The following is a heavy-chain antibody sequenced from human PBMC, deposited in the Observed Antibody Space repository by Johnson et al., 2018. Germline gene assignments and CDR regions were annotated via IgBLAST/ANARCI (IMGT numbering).Heavy chain of an antibody. Sequence: VQLVESGGGLVKPGGSLRLSCAASGFTFSNAWMNWVRQAPGKGLEWVGRIKSKTDGGTTDYAAPVKGRFTISRDDSKNTLYLQMNSLKTEDTAVYYCTTVVAAERRKDAFDIWGQGTMVTVSS. CDR3: TTVVAAERRKDAFDI. V-gene: IGHV3-15*07. CDR2: IKSKTDGGTT. J-gene: IGHJ3*02. D-gene: IGHD2-15*01. CDR1: GFTFSNAW.